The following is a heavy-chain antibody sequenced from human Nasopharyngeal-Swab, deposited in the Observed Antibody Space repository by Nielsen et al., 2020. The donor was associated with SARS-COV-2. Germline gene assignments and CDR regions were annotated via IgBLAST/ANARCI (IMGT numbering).Heavy chain of an antibody. CDR2: IYFSEST. CDR3: ARDRHWLVDY. V-gene: IGHV4-4*07. Sequence: WIRQPPGRGLEWIGRIYFSESTNYNPSLTSRVTMSVDTSKNQFSLKLSSVTAADPAVYYCARDRHWLVDYWGQGTLVTVSS. J-gene: IGHJ4*02. D-gene: IGHD6-19*01.